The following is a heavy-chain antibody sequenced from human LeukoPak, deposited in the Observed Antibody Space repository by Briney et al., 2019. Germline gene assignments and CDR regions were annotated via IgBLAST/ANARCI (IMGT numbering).Heavy chain of an antibody. D-gene: IGHD3-16*01. CDR2: ISGSGGST. CDR1: GGSISSST. J-gene: IGHJ4*02. V-gene: IGHV3-23*01. Sequence: PSGTLSLTCTVSGGSISSSTWWGWVRQPPGKGLEWVSAISGSGGSTYYADSVKGRFTISRDNSKNTLYLQMNSLRAEDTAVYYCASEFGGVDYWGQGTLVTVSS. CDR3: ASEFGGVDY.